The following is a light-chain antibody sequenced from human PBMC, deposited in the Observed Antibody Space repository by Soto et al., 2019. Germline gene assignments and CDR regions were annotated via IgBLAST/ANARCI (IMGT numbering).Light chain of an antibody. V-gene: IGKV2-28*01. CDR2: LGS. CDR3: MQGLQTPQT. Sequence: DIVMTQSPLSLPVTPGEPASISCRSSQSLLHSNGYNYLDWYLQKPGQSPQLLIFLGSNRASGVPDRFNGSGSGTEFILKITRVEAEDVGVYYCMQGLQTPQTFGQGTKVEI. J-gene: IGKJ1*01. CDR1: QSLLHSNGYNY.